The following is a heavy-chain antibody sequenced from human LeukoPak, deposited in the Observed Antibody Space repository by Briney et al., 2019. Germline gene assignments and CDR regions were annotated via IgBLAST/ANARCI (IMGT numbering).Heavy chain of an antibody. D-gene: IGHD3-3*01. V-gene: IGHV1-18*01. J-gene: IGHJ4*02. CDR2: ISAYNGNT. CDR1: GYTFTSYG. Sequence: ASVKVSCKASGYTFTSYGISWVRQAPGQGLEWMGWISAYNGNTNYAQKLQGRVTMTTDTSTSTAYMELRSLRSDDTAVYYCARALWYYDFWSGYCPFDYWGQGTLVTVSS. CDR3: ARALWYYDFWSGYCPFDY.